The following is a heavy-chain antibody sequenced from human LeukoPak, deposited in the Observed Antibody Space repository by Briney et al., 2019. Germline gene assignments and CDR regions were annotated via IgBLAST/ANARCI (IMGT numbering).Heavy chain of an antibody. V-gene: IGHV3-21*01. D-gene: IGHD4-17*01. Sequence: GGSLRLSCAASGFTFSSYSMNWVRQAPEKGLEWVSSISSCSSYIYYADSVKGRFTMSRDNAKNSLYLQMNSLRAEDTAVYYCASARYGDSYMDVWGKGTTVTVSS. CDR1: GFTFSSYS. J-gene: IGHJ6*03. CDR2: ISSCSSYI. CDR3: ASARYGDSYMDV.